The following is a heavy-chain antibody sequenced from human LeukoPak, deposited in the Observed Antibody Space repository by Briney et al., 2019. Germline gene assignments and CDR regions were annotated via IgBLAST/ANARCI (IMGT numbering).Heavy chain of an antibody. CDR3: ARAPQGYYDCLTGYYRGRYYFDY. V-gene: IGHV3-23*01. CDR1: GFTFSSSA. CDR2: ISNNGGYT. D-gene: IGHD3-9*01. J-gene: IGHJ4*02. Sequence: GGSLRLSCAASGFTFSSSAMSWVRQAPGKGLEWVSAISNNGGYTYYADSVKGRFTISRDNSQNTVHLQMNSLRAEDTAVYYCARAPQGYYDCLTGYYRGRYYFDYWGQGTLVTVSS.